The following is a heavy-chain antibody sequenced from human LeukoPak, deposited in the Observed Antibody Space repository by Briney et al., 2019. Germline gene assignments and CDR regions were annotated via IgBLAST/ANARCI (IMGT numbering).Heavy chain of an antibody. J-gene: IGHJ3*01. V-gene: IGHV3-74*01. CDR3: ARGSDYYDV. CDR2: VSSDVSST. D-gene: IGHD3-10*01. CDR1: GFTFSIYW. Sequence: GGSLRLSCAASGFTFSIYWMHWVRQAPGKGLVWVSRVSSDVSSTAYADSVKGRFTISRDNAKNTISLQMNSLRAEDTAVYYCARGSDYYDVWGQGTMVTVSS.